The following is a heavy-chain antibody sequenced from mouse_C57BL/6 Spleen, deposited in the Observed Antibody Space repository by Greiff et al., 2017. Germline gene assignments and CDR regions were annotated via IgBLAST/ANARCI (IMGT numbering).Heavy chain of an antibody. V-gene: IGHV2-9-1*01. J-gene: IGHJ4*01. D-gene: IGHD1-1*01. Sequence: QVQLQQSGPGLVAPSQSLSITCTVSGFSLTSYAISWVRQLPGKGLEWLGVIWTGGGTNYNSALKSRLSISKDSSKSQVFLKMNSLQTDDTARYYCARNDYGSRDYYAMDYWGQGTSVTVSS. CDR2: IWTGGGT. CDR1: GFSLTSYA. CDR3: ARNDYGSRDYYAMDY.